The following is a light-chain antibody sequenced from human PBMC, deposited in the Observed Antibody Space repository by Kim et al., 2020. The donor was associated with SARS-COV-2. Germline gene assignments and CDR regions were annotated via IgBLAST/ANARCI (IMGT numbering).Light chain of an antibody. V-gene: IGLV2-23*02. J-gene: IGLJ2*01. CDR1: NSDVGSYNL. CDR2: EVS. CDR3: CSYAGSSTFVV. Sequence: QSIPISCTGTNSDVGSYNLVSWYQHHPGKAPKLMIYEVSKRPSGVSNRFSGSKSGNTASLTISGLQAEDEADYYCCSYAGSSTFVVFGGGTQLTVL.